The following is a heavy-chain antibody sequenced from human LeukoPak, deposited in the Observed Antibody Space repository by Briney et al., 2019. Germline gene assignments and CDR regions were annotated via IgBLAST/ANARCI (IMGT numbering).Heavy chain of an antibody. CDR2: IDPSDSYT. D-gene: IGHD3-22*01. V-gene: IGHV5-10-1*01. J-gene: IGHJ2*01. Sequence: GESLRISCKGSGYSFSSYWISWVRQMPGKGLEWMGRIDPSDSYTNYSPSFQGHVTISADKSISTAYLQWSSLEASDTAMYYCARRKTPYYYDSSGYYHYWHFDLWGRGTLVTVSS. CDR1: GYSFSSYW. CDR3: ARRKTPYYYDSSGYYHYWHFDL.